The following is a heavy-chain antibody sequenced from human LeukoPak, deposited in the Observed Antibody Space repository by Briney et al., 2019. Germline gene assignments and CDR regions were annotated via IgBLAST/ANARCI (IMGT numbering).Heavy chain of an antibody. J-gene: IGHJ4*02. CDR1: GGSISSSRYY. CDR2: IYYSGST. CDR3: ATANWNENYYFDY. Sequence: SETLSLTCTVSGGSISSSRYYWGWIRQPPGKGLEWIGSIYYSGSTYYNPSLKSRVTISVDTSKNQFSLKLSSVTAADTAVYYCATANWNENYYFDYWGQGTLVTVSS. D-gene: IGHD1-1*01. V-gene: IGHV4-39*07.